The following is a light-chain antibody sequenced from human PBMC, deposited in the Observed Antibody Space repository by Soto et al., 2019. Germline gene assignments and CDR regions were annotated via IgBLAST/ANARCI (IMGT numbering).Light chain of an antibody. CDR1: SSDIGNYNF. CDR2: EVS. CDR3: SSYRRGTTLTI. J-gene: IGLJ2*01. Sequence: QSVLTQPASVSGSPGQSITISCTGTSSDIGNYNFVSWYQQHPGKAPRLIIYEVSNRPSGVSNRFSGSKSGNTASLTISGLQAEDEADYHCSSYRRGTTLTIFGGGTKLTVL. V-gene: IGLV2-14*01.